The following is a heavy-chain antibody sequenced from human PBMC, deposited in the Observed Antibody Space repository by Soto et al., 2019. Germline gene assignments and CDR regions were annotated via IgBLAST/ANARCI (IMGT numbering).Heavy chain of an antibody. CDR1: GGSFRGYF. CDR2: ISDSGNT. D-gene: IGHD3-16*01. V-gene: IGHV4-34*01. Sequence: SETLSLTCAVSGGSFRGYFWSWIRQSPAKGLEWIGEISDSGNTYYNPSFKSRLTISVDTSTSQISLRLTSVTAADSAVYYCQGGDFWGQGTRVTVSS. J-gene: IGHJ4*02. CDR3: QGGDF.